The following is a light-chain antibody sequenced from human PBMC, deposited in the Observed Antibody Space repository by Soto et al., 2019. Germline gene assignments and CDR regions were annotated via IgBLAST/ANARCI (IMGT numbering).Light chain of an antibody. Sequence: QSALTQPASVSGSPGQSITISCTGTSSDVGGYRYVSWYQQHPGKAPKLMIYDVSSRPSGVSNRFSGSKSGNTASLTISGLQADDEADYYCNSYTSSSTYVFGTGTKLTVL. V-gene: IGLV2-14*01. CDR2: DVS. CDR1: SSDVGGYRY. CDR3: NSYTSSSTYV. J-gene: IGLJ1*01.